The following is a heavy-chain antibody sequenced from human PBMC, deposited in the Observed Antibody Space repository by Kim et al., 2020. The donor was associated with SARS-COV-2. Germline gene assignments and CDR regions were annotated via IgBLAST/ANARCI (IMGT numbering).Heavy chain of an antibody. D-gene: IGHD3-3*01. CDR3: ARDGDDFWSGYYFDY. V-gene: IGHV6-1*01. J-gene: IGHJ4*02. Sequence: VSVKSRITINPDTSKHQFSLQLNSVTPEDTAVYYCARDGDDFWSGYYFDYWGQGTLVTVSS.